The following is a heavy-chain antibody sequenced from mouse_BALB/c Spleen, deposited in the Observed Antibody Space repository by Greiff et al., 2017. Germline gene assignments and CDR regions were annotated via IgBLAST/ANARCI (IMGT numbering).Heavy chain of an antibody. CDR2: IYPGDGDT. CDR1: GYTFTSYW. CDR3: ARLDYAMDY. D-gene: IGHD2-4*01. V-gene: IGHV1-87*01. J-gene: IGHJ4*01. Sequence: QVQLQQSGAELARPGASVKLSCKASGYTFTSYWMQWVKQRPGQGLEWIGAIYPGDGDTRYTQKFKGKATLTADKSSSTAYMQLSSLASEDSAVYYCARLDYAMDYWGQGTSVTVSS.